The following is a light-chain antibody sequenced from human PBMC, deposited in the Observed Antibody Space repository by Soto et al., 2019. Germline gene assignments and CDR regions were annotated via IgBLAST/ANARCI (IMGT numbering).Light chain of an antibody. J-gene: IGKJ1*01. CDR1: QTISSW. CDR3: QHYNSYSEA. CDR2: TAS. V-gene: IGKV1-5*03. Sequence: DIQMTQSPSTLSGSVGDRVTITCRASQTISSWLAWYQQKPGKAPKLLIYTASTLKSGVPSRFSGSGSGTEFTLTISSLQPDDVATYYCQHYNSYSEAFGQGTKVEIK.